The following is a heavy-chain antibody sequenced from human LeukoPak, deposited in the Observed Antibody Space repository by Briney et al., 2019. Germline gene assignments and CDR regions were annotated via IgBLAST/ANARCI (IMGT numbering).Heavy chain of an antibody. CDR2: IYSGGST. Sequence: GGSLRLSCAASGFTVSSNYMSWVRQAPGKGLEWVSVIYSGGSTYYADSVKGRFTISRDNSKNTLYLQMNSLRAEDTAVYYCARVGYDSSGYYYWLEWFDPWGQGTLVTVSS. D-gene: IGHD3-22*01. CDR3: ARVGYDSSGYYYWLEWFDP. V-gene: IGHV3-53*01. CDR1: GFTVSSNY. J-gene: IGHJ5*02.